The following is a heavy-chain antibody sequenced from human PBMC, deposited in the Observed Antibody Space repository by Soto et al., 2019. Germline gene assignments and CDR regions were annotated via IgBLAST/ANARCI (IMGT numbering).Heavy chain of an antibody. Sequence: EVQLVESGGGLVQPGGSLRLSCAASGFTFSSYEMNWVRQAPGKWPEWISYISRSGSTTSYADSVKGRFTISRDNAKNSVDLQMNSLRDEDTALYYCVRDAGCVYGICSRFDYWGQGTLVTVSS. D-gene: IGHD3-10*02. CDR2: ISRSGSTT. CDR1: GFTFSSYE. V-gene: IGHV3-48*03. CDR3: VRDAGCVYGICSRFDY. J-gene: IGHJ4*02.